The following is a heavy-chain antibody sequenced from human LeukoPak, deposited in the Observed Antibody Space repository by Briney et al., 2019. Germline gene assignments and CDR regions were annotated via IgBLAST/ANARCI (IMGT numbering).Heavy chain of an antibody. J-gene: IGHJ5*02. D-gene: IGHD6-19*01. V-gene: IGHV4-39*07. CDR1: GGSISSSSYY. CDR2: IYYSGST. CDR3: ASASSGWDFGWFDP. Sequence: NPSETLSLTCTVSGGSISSSSYYWGWIRQPPGKGLEWIGSIYYSGSTYYNPSLKSRVTISVDTSKNQFSLKLSSVTAADTAVYYCASASSGWDFGWFDPWGQGTLVTVSS.